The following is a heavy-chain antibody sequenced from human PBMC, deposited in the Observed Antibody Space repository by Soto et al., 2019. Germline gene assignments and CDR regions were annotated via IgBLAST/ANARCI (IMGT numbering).Heavy chain of an antibody. CDR3: ARGLDCLTGRCFPNWFDS. CDR1: GASISNLDSF. J-gene: IGHJ5*01. Sequence: SQTLSLTCSVSGASISNLDSFCACLRQAPGQALEYIGYIYKCPTTYYNPSFESRVPISVDTSKSQFALNVTSVTAADTAVYFCARGLDCLTGRCFPNWFDSWAQGAMVPVSS. D-gene: IGHD7-27*01. V-gene: IGHV4-30-4*01. CDR2: IYKCPTT.